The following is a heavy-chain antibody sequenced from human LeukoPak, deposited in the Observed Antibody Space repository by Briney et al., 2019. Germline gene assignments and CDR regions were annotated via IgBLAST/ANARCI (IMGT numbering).Heavy chain of an antibody. Sequence: GGSLRLSCAASGFTFSSYGMHWVRQAPGKGLEWVAVIWYDGSNKYYADSVKGRFTISRDNAKNSLYLQMNSLRAEDTAVYYCARGLRVTPKFAAFDIWGQGTMVTVSS. CDR3: ARGLRVTPKFAAFDI. V-gene: IGHV3-33*01. D-gene: IGHD4-23*01. CDR1: GFTFSSYG. CDR2: IWYDGSNK. J-gene: IGHJ3*02.